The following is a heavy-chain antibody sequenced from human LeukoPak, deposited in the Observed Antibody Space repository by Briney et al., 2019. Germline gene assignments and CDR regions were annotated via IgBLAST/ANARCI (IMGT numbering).Heavy chain of an antibody. D-gene: IGHD2-2*01. V-gene: IGHV1-18*01. CDR3: ARDVPRNDIVVVPAARKRHYYYGMDV. CDR1: GYTFTSYG. CDR2: ISAYNGNT. Sequence: ASVKVSCKASGYTFTSYGIGWVRQAPGQGLEWMGWISAYNGNTNYAQKLQGRVTMTTDTSTSTAYMELRSLRSDDTAVYYCARDVPRNDIVVVPAARKRHYYYGMDVWGQGTTVTVSS. J-gene: IGHJ6*02.